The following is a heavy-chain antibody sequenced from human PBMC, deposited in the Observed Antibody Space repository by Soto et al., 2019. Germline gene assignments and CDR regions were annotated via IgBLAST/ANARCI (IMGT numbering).Heavy chain of an antibody. Sequence: ASVKVSCKASGYTFTSYGISWVRQAPGQGLEWMGWISAYNGNTNYAQKLQGRVTMTTDKSTSTAYMELRSLRSDDTAVYYCARDDYPQAGTNDWFESAGGDAFDIWGQGTMVTVSS. V-gene: IGHV1-18*01. CDR3: ARDDYPQAGTNDWFESAGGDAFDI. CDR2: ISAYNGNT. D-gene: IGHD3-9*01. CDR1: GYTFTSYG. J-gene: IGHJ3*02.